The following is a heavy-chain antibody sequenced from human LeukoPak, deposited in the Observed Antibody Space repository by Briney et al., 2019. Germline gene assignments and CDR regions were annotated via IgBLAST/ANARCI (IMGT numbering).Heavy chain of an antibody. CDR1: GGTFSSYA. V-gene: IGHV1-69*13. D-gene: IGHD1-26*01. Sequence: AASVTVSCKASGGTFSSYAISWVRQAPGQGLEWMGGIIPILGTANYAQKFQGRVTITADESTSTAYMELSSLRSEDTAVYYCARVGATRRGGISEFDPWGQGTLVTVSS. CDR2: IIPILGTA. CDR3: ARVGATRRGGISEFDP. J-gene: IGHJ5*02.